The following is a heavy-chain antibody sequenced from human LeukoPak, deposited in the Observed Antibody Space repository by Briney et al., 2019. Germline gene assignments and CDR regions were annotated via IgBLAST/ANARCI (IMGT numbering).Heavy chain of an antibody. V-gene: IGHV3-21*01. Sequence: GGSLRLSCAASGLTFSDYSMNWVRQAPGKGLEWVSSITRSSSHKYYADSVKGRFIISRDNAKNSLYLQMNSLRADDTAVYYCVRACGGDCYLGDYWGQGTLATVSS. J-gene: IGHJ4*02. CDR1: GLTFSDYS. CDR2: ITRSSSHK. CDR3: VRACGGDCYLGDY. D-gene: IGHD2-21*02.